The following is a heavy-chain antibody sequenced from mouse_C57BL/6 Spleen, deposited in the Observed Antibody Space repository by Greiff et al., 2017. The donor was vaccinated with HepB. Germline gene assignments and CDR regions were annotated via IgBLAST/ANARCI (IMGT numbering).Heavy chain of an antibody. CDR1: GYTFTDYY. J-gene: IGHJ1*03. D-gene: IGHD2-3*01. Sequence: EVQGVESGPVLVKPGASVKMSCKASGYTFTDYYMNWVKQSHGKSLEWIGVINPYNGGTSYNQKFKGKATLTVDKSSSTAYMELNSLTSEDSAVYYCARWLLPYWYFDVWGTGTTVTVSS. CDR2: INPYNGGT. CDR3: ARWLLPYWYFDV. V-gene: IGHV1-19*01.